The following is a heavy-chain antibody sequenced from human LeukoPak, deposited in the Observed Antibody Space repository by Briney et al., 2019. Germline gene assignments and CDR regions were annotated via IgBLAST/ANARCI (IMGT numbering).Heavy chain of an antibody. CDR2: ISYDGSNK. D-gene: IGHD5-24*01. CDR1: GFTFSSYA. J-gene: IGHJ4*02. Sequence: GGSLRLSCAASGFTFSSYAMHWVRQAPGKGLEWVAVISYDGSNKYYADSVKGRFTISRDNSKNTLYLQMNSLRAEDTAVYYCARVGDGYKGFDYWGQGTLVTVSS. CDR3: ARVGDGYKGFDY. V-gene: IGHV3-30*14.